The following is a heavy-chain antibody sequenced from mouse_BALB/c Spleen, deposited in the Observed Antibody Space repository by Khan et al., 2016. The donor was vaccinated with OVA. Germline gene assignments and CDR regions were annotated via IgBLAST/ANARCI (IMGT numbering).Heavy chain of an antibody. CDR2: IFPGTGTT. V-gene: IGHV1S132*01. Sequence: QVQLKESGAELVKPGASVKLSCKTSGYTFTSYWIQWVKQRPGQGLGWIGQIFPGTGTTYYNANFKGMATLTVGTSSNTAYMQFSSLTSEDSAVYGCARDHFGNYDCAYWGQGTMVTVSP. J-gene: IGHJ3*01. CDR3: ARDHFGNYDCAY. D-gene: IGHD2-1*01. CDR1: GYTFTSYW.